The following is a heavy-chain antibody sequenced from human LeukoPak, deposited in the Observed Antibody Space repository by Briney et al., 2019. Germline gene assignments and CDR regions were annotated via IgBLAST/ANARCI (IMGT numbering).Heavy chain of an antibody. Sequence: PGGSLRLSCAASGFTFRTYWMSWIRQAPGKEPEWVADINQDGSEEYYLQSVRGRFTVSRDNAQNAVFLQMTNLRADDTAVYYCARWKMDLQRNAFDFWGQGTVVTVSS. J-gene: IGHJ3*01. CDR1: GFTFRTYW. V-gene: IGHV3-7*01. D-gene: IGHD5-24*01. CDR3: ARWKMDLQRNAFDF. CDR2: INQDGSEE.